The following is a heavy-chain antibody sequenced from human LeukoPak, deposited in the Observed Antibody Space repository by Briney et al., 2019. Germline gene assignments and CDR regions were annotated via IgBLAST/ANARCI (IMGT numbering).Heavy chain of an antibody. Sequence: GGSLRLSCAASGFTFSSYEMNWVRQAPGKGLEWVSYISSGGGTIYNADSVEGRFTISRDNAKKSLYLQMDSLRAEDTAVYYCASSSGYWAQETVVTVSS. V-gene: IGHV3-48*03. CDR1: GFTFSSYE. CDR3: ASSSGY. D-gene: IGHD6-25*01. J-gene: IGHJ4*02. CDR2: ISSGGGTI.